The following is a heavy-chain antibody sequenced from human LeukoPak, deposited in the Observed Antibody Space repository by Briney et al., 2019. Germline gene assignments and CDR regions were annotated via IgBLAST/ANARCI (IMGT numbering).Heavy chain of an antibody. CDR2: ISSSSSYI. CDR3: ARDRSYYYDSSGYYYSYKFDY. J-gene: IGHJ4*02. CDR1: GFTFSSYS. Sequence: GGSLRLSCAASGFTFSSYSMNWVRQAPGKGLEWVSSISSSSSYIYYADSVKGRFTISRDNAKNSLYLQMNSLRAEDTAVYYCARDRSYYYDSSGYYYSYKFDYWGQGTLVTVSS. V-gene: IGHV3-21*01. D-gene: IGHD3-22*01.